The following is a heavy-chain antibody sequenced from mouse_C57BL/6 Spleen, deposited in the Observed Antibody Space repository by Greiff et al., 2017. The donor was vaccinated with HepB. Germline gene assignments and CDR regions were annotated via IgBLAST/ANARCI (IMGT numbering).Heavy chain of an antibody. J-gene: IGHJ1*03. CDR3: ARKGYYGSSF. V-gene: IGHV1-50*01. CDR1: GYTFTSYW. D-gene: IGHD1-1*01. Sequence: QVQLQQSGAELVKPGASVKLSCKASGYTFTSYWMQWVKQRPGQGLEWIGEIDPSDSYTNYNQKFKGKATLTVDTSSSTAYMQLSSLTSEDSAVYYCARKGYYGSSFWGTGTTVTVSS. CDR2: IDPSDSYT.